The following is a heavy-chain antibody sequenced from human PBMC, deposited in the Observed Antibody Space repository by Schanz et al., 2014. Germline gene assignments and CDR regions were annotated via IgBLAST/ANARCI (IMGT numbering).Heavy chain of an antibody. CDR1: GFTFTNYA. CDR3: AKGRFGELSAFDI. V-gene: IGHV3-23*01. D-gene: IGHD3-10*01. J-gene: IGHJ3*02. Sequence: DVQLLESGGGLVQPGGSLRLSCAASGFTFTNYAMSWVRQAPGKGLEWVSVIGVDGTTTYYADSVRGRFTISRDNAENTLFLQMNSLRAEDTAVYYCAKGRFGELSAFDIWGQGTMVTVSS. CDR2: IGVDGTTT.